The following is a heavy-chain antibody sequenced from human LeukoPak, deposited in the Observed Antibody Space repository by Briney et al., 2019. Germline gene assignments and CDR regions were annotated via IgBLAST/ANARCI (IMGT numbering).Heavy chain of an antibody. CDR3: ARVKVSYSSGPVGY. V-gene: IGHV3-7*01. D-gene: IGHD6-25*01. CDR2: IKQDGSER. Sequence: GGSLRLSCAASGFTLRSYWMSWVRQAPGKGLEWVANIKQDGSERYYVDSVKGRFTISRDNAKNALYQQMNSLRAEDTAVYYCARVKVSYSSGPVGYWGQGTLVTVSS. J-gene: IGHJ4*02. CDR1: GFTLRSYW.